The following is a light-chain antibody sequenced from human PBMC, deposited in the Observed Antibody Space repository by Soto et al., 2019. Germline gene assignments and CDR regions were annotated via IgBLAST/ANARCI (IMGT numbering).Light chain of an antibody. V-gene: IGKV1-5*01. CDR1: QRISNW. Sequence: DVQMTISSSTVSASVEDRVTITCRASQRISNWLAWYQQKPGKAPTLLIYDVSRLESGVPARFSGSGSGTDFTLTISRLEPEDFAVYYCQQYSSSPWTFGQGTKVDIK. CDR2: DVS. CDR3: QQYSSSPWT. J-gene: IGKJ1*01.